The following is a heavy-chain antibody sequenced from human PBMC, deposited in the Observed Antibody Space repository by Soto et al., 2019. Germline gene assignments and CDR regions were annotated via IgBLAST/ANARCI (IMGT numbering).Heavy chain of an antibody. Sequence: SETLSLTCSVSGDSFSSYYWKWIRQTPGKGLECIDYDYHNGHRNKNPSLKSRATISIDTSRNQFSLRLYSVTAADTAFYYCARGQSNNGYNFFDYWGQGALVTVSS. CDR2: DYHNGHR. V-gene: IGHV4-59*01. CDR1: GDSFSSYY. J-gene: IGHJ4*02. D-gene: IGHD5-12*01. CDR3: ARGQSNNGYNFFDY.